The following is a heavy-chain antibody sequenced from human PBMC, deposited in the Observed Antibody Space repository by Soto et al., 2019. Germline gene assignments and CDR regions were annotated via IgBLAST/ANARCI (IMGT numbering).Heavy chain of an antibody. CDR3: ARVEAAAGSTEGPPIFDY. V-gene: IGHV1-2*02. CDR1: GYTFTGYY. Sequence: GASVKVSCKASGYTFTGYYMHWVRQAPGQGLEWMGWINPNSGGTNYAQKFQGRVTMTRDTSISTAYMELSRLRSDDTAVYYCARVEAAAGSTEGPPIFDYWGQGTLVTVSS. D-gene: IGHD6-13*01. J-gene: IGHJ4*02. CDR2: INPNSGGT.